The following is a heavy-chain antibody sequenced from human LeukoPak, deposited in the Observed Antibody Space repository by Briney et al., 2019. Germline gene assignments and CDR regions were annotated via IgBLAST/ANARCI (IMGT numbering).Heavy chain of an antibody. D-gene: IGHD4-23*01. J-gene: IGHJ4*02. CDR1: GFTFDDYA. CDR2: ISSNSENI. Sequence: GGSLRLSCAASGFTFDDYAMHWVRQAPGKGLEWVSGISSNSENIVYADSVRGRFTISRDDAQNSLYLQMNSLRAEDTALYYCAKGIDYGGNTYYFDYWGQGTLVTVSS. CDR3: AKGIDYGGNTYYFDY. V-gene: IGHV3-9*01.